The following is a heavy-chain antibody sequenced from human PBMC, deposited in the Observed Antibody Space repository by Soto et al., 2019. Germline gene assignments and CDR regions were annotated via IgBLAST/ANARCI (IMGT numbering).Heavy chain of an antibody. CDR1: GFTFSGYS. V-gene: IGHV3-48*02. CDR3: AREDILGVRSFDY. Sequence: GGSLRLSCAASGFTFSGYSVNWVRQAPGKGLEWVSYISSGSKTIYSAESVKGRFTVSRDNARNSQYLQMNSLRDEDTAVYYCAREDILGVRSFDYWGQGTLVTVSS. CDR2: ISSGSKTI. J-gene: IGHJ4*02. D-gene: IGHD3-9*01.